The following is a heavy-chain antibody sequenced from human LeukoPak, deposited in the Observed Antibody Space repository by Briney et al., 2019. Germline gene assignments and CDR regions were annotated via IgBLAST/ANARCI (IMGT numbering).Heavy chain of an antibody. V-gene: IGHV3-21*01. J-gene: IGHJ4*02. D-gene: IGHD6-19*01. CDR1: GFTFSSYS. CDR3: ARIAVAGTDFDY. CDR2: ISSSSSYI. Sequence: GGCLRLSCAASGFTFSSYSMNWVRQAPGKGLEWVSSISSSSSYIYYADSVKGRFTISRDNAKNSLYLQMNSLRAEDTAVYYCARIAVAGTDFDYWGQGTLVTVSS.